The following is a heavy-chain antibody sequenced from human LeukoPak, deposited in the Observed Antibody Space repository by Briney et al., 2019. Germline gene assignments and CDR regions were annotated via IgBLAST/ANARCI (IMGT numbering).Heavy chain of an antibody. Sequence: SETLSLTCSVSGGSISSDCWSWIRQPPGKGLEWIGYIYNSGSTNYNPSLKSRVTMSVDTSEKQFSLKLSSVTAADTAVYYCARIYSGNYFDYWGQGTLVTVSS. CDR2: IYNSGST. J-gene: IGHJ4*02. D-gene: IGHD1-26*01. V-gene: IGHV4-59*01. CDR3: ARIYSGNYFDY. CDR1: GGSISSDC.